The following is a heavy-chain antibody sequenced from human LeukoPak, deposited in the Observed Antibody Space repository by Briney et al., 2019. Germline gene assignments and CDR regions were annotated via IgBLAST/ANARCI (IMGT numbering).Heavy chain of an antibody. D-gene: IGHD6-13*01. CDR2: IYTSGST. J-gene: IGHJ5*02. V-gene: IGHV4-4*07. Sequence: SETLSLTCTVSGGSISSYYWSWIRQPAGKGLEWIGRIYTSGSTNYNPSLKSRVTMSVDTSKNQFSLKLSSVTAADTAVYYCAGVQQSSSWTKREVWFDPWGQGTLVTVSS. CDR3: AGVQQSSSWTKREVWFDP. CDR1: GGSISSYY.